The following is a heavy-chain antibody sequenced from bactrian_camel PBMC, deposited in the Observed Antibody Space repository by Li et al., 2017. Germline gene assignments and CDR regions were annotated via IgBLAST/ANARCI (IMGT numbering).Heavy chain of an antibody. D-gene: IGHD4*01. J-gene: IGHJ4*01. CDR1: KLMTTNYI. CDR3: VTDERLPRIN. V-gene: IGHV3S53*01. CDR2: IGRDGTT. Sequence: HVQLVESGGGSVQVGGSLRLSCAASKLMTTNYIMAWFRQAPGKEREGVAVIGRDGTTTYADDEKGRFTVSRDNGKNSVFLQMNNLKSEDTGLYYCVTDERLPRINWGQGTQVTVS.